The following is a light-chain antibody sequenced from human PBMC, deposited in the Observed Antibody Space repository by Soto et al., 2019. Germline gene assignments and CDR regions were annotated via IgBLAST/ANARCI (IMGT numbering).Light chain of an antibody. V-gene: IGKV4-1*01. CDR3: QQYHSVPPT. CDR1: QRVFLRSITKNS. Sequence: DIVMAPSPDSLAVSLGERATINCASSQRVFLRSITKNSFAWYQQKTGQPPNLLLYWASTRDSGVPDRFSGSGSETEFTLTIDNVQAEDVAVYYCQQYHSVPPTVGQGTKLEIK. CDR2: WAS. J-gene: IGKJ2*01.